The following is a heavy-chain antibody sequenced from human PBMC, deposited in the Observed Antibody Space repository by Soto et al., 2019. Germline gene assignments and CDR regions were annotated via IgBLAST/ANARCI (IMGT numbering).Heavy chain of an antibody. CDR2: ISYDGSNK. CDR1: GFTFSSYA. Sequence: QVQLVESGGGVVQPGRSLRLSCAASGFTFSSYAMHWVRQAPGKGLEWVAVISYDGSNKYYADSVKGRFTIPRDNSKNTLYLQMNSLRAEDTAVYYCARTIAVGSYGMDVWGQGTTVTVSS. J-gene: IGHJ6*02. D-gene: IGHD6-19*01. CDR3: ARTIAVGSYGMDV. V-gene: IGHV3-30-3*01.